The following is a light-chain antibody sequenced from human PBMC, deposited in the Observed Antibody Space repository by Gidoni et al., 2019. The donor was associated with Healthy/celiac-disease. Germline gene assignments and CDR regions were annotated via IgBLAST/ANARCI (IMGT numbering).Light chain of an antibody. J-gene: IGKJ1*01. V-gene: IGKV1-5*03. CDR3: QQYNSYSRT. CDR2: QAS. CDR1: QSISSR. Sequence: DIQMTQYPSTLSASVGDRVTITCRASQSISSRLTWYQQKPGKAPKLLIYQASSLESGVPSRFSGSGSGTEFTLTISSLQPDDFATYYCQQYNSYSRTFGQXTKVEIK.